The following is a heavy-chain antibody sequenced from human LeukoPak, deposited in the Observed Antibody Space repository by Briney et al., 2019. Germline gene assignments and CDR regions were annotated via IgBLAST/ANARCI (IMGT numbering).Heavy chain of an antibody. J-gene: IGHJ4*02. CDR2: ISGSGGSA. D-gene: IGHD3-22*01. V-gene: IGHV3-23*01. CDR3: AKDFDSSGGDY. CDR1: GFIFSNYA. Sequence: GGSLRLSCAASGFIFSNYAMSWVRQAPGKGLEWVSTISGSGGSANYADSVKGRFTVSRDNSKNTLYMQMNSLRAEDTAVYYCAKDFDSSGGDYWGQGTLVTVSS.